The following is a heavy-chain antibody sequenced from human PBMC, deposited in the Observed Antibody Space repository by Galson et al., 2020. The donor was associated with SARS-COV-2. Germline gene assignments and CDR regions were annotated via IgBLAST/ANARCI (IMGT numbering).Heavy chain of an antibody. CDR3: TRENYFWRLDV. J-gene: IGHJ6*04. CDR2: IRSKAYGGPT. CDR1: EFTFGDYA. V-gene: IGHV3-49*04. Sequence: GGSLRLSCTASEFTFGDYAMTWVRQDPGKGLEWVGLIRSKAYGGPTEYAASVKGRFTISRDDSKSVAYLQMNSLKTEDTAVYFCTRENYFWRLDVWGNGTTVTVSS. D-gene: IGHD3-3*01.